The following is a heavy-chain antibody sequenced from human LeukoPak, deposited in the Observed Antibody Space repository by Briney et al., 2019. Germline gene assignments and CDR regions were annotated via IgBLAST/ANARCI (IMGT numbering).Heavy chain of an antibody. D-gene: IGHD5-18*01. V-gene: IGHV4-34*01. Sequence: SETLSLTCAVYGGSFSGYYWSWIRQPPGKGLEWIGEINHSGSTNYNPSLKSRVTISVDTSKNQFSLKLSSVTAADTAVYYCARGRGYSYAGWFDPWGQGTLVTVSS. J-gene: IGHJ5*02. CDR3: ARGRGYSYAGWFDP. CDR1: GGSFSGYY. CDR2: INHSGST.